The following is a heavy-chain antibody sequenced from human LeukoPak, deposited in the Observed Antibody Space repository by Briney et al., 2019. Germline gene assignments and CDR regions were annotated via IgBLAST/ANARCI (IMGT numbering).Heavy chain of an antibody. D-gene: IGHD4-11*01. CDR2: IIPIFGTA. CDR1: GGTFSSYA. V-gene: IGHV1-69*05. Sequence: SVKVSCKASGGTFSSYAISWVRQAPGQGLEWMGRIIPIFGTANYAQKFQGRVTITTDESTSTAYMELSSLRSEDTAVYYCARGDDYSSDPFDYWGQGSLVTVSS. CDR3: ARGDDYSSDPFDY. J-gene: IGHJ4*02.